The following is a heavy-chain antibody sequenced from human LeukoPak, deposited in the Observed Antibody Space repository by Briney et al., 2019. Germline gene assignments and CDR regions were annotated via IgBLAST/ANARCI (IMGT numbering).Heavy chain of an antibody. CDR2: IDHSGTT. V-gene: IGHV4-34*01. Sequence: PSETLSLTCAVYGGSFSGYYWSWIRQPPGKGLGWIGEIDHSGTTNYNPSLKSRVTVSLDTSKNQFSLILSSVTAADTAVYYCAKAPYLSSGSWGQGTMVTVSS. CDR3: AKAPYLSSGS. D-gene: IGHD3-22*01. CDR1: GGSFSGYY. J-gene: IGHJ3*01.